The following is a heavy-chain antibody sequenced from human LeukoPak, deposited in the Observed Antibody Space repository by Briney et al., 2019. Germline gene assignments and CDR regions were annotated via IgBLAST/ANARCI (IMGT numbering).Heavy chain of an antibody. CDR3: ARAPPYCSGGACYFDY. D-gene: IGHD2-15*01. CDR2: LSGSGGNT. CDR1: GFIVSSYA. J-gene: IGHJ4*02. Sequence: PGGSLRLSCAASGFIVSSYAMSWVRQAPGKGLEWVSALSGSGGNTYYADSVKGRFTISRDNSKNTLYLQMNSLRAEDTAVYYCARAPPYCSGGACYFDYWGQGTLVTVSS. V-gene: IGHV3-23*01.